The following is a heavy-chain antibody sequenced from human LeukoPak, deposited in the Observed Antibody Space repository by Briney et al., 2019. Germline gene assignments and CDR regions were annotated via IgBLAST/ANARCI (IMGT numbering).Heavy chain of an antibody. V-gene: IGHV1-69*05. CDR2: IIPIFGTA. J-gene: IGHJ3*02. Sequence: SVKVSCKASGGTFSSYAISWVRQAPGQGLEWMGGIIPIFGTANYAQKFQGRVTITTDESTSTAYMELSSLRSEDTAVYYCAMSHPAAAGDAFDIWGQGTMVTVSS. D-gene: IGHD2-2*01. CDR1: GGTFSSYA. CDR3: AMSHPAAAGDAFDI.